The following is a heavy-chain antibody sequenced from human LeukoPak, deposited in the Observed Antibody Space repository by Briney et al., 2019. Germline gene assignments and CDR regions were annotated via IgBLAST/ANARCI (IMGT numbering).Heavy chain of an antibody. V-gene: IGHV4-61*01. Sequence: PSETLSLTCTVSGGSISSSSYYWSWIRQPPGKGLEWIGYIYYSGSTNYNPSLKSRVTISVDTSKNQFSLKLSSVTAADTAVYYCARGEIAYSGYEKSPYYYYYYMDVWGKGTTVTVSS. CDR2: IYYSGST. J-gene: IGHJ6*03. CDR1: GGSISSSSYY. D-gene: IGHD5-12*01. CDR3: ARGEIAYSGYEKSPYYYYYYMDV.